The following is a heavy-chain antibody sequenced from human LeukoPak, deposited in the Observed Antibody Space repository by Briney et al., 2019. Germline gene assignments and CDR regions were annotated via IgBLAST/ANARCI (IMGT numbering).Heavy chain of an antibody. CDR3: ARDDSGGSCYECVVEDYYYYGMDV. CDR2: ISSSSSYI. J-gene: IGHJ6*02. V-gene: IGHV3-21*01. D-gene: IGHD2-15*01. Sequence: GGSLRLSCAASGFTFSSYSMNWVRQAPGKGLEWVSSISSSSSYIYYADSVKGRFTISRDNAKNSLYLQMNSLRAEDTAVYYCARDDSGGSCYECVVEDYYYYGMDVWGQGTTVTVSS. CDR1: GFTFSSYS.